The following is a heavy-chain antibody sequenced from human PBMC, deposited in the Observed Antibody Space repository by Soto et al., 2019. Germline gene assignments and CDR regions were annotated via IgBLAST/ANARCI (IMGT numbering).Heavy chain of an antibody. D-gene: IGHD2-2*01. J-gene: IGHJ4*02. CDR3: ARHRRGYCSSTSCHRYFDY. CDR2: IYYSGST. CDR1: GGSISSGGYY. Sequence: SETLSLTCTVSGGSISSGGYYWSWIRQHPGKGLEWIGYIYYSGSTYYNPSLKSQVTISEKTSKNQFSLRLSSVTAADTAVYYCARHRRGYCSSTSCHRYFDYWGQGTLVT. V-gene: IGHV4-31*01.